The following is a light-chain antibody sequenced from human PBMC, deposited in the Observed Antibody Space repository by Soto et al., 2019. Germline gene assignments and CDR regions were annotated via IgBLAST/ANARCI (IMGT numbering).Light chain of an antibody. V-gene: IGLV2-14*01. CDR1: STEY. Sequence: QSALTQPASVSASPGQSITISCAGTSTEYVSWYQHHPGTAPKLVISEVTRRSSGISDRFSGSKSGNTASLTISRLQAEDEGDYYCASYTTSTTQVFGGGTQLTVL. CDR3: ASYTTSTTQV. CDR2: EVT. J-gene: IGLJ3*02.